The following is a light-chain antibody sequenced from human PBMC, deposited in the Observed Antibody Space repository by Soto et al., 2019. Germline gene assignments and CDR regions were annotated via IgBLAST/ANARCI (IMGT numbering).Light chain of an antibody. CDR3: GQFVSSPPRT. CDR2: GVS. V-gene: IGKV3-20*01. CDR1: QSVGDTF. J-gene: IGKJ1*01. Sequence: EIVLTQSPGTLSLSPGEKATLSCRASQSVGDTFLSWYQQKPGLAPRLLIYGVSNRATGIPDRFSGSGSGTDFILTIIRLEPEDFALYYCGQFVSSPPRTFGQGTKVDIK.